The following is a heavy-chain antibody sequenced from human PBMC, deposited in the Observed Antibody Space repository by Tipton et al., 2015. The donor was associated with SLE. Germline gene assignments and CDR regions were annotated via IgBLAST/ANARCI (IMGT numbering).Heavy chain of an antibody. CDR2: IIPIFGRA. V-gene: IGHV1-69*01. CDR3: ARAHTAHSSSVQLAS. Sequence: QSGAEVKKPGSSVKVSCKTSGGTFSTYALNWVRQAPGQGFAWMGGIIPIFGRAMYAQKFQGRVTITPDESTSTAYMELSSLRSEYTAGYYCARAHTAHSSSVQLASWGQGSLVTV. D-gene: IGHD6-6*01. CDR1: GGTFSTYA. J-gene: IGHJ5*02.